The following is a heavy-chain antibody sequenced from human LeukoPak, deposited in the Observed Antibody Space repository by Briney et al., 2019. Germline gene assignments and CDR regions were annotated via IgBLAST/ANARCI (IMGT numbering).Heavy chain of an antibody. V-gene: IGHV4-34*01. CDR3: ARCGYYYDSSGYYYLLFDY. CDR2: INHSGST. J-gene: IGHJ4*02. CDR1: GGSFSGYY. Sequence: SETLSLTCAVYGGSFSGYYWSWIRQPPGKGLEWIGEINHSGSTNYNPSLKSRVTISVDTSKDQFSLKLSSVTAADTAVYYCARCGYYYDSSGYYYLLFDYWGQGTLVTVSS. D-gene: IGHD3-22*01.